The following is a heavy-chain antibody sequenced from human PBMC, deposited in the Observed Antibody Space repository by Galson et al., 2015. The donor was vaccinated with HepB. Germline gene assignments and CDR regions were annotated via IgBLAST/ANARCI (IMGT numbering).Heavy chain of an antibody. CDR2: IIPIFGTA. J-gene: IGHJ6*03. Sequence: SVKVSCKASGGTFSSYAISWVRQAPGQGLEWMGGIIPIFGTANYAQKFQGRVTITADESTSTAYMELSSLRSEDTAVYYCARGCSSTSCTGYYYYYYMDVWGKGTTVTVSS. CDR1: GGTFSSYA. D-gene: IGHD2-2*01. V-gene: IGHV1-69*13. CDR3: ARGCSSTSCTGYYYYYYMDV.